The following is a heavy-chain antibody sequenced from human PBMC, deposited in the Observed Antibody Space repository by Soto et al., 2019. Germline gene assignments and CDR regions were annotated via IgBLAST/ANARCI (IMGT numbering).Heavy chain of an antibody. CDR3: AARDFDGLTYYYYGMDV. CDR1: GFTFTNYW. Sequence: GGSLRLSCAASGFTFTNYWMTWVRQAPGKGLEWVSAIRAGGSSTYYADSVKGRFTISRDNSKNTLYLQMNSLRAEDTAVYYCAARDFDGLTYYYYGMDVWGQGTTVPVSS. D-gene: IGHD3-9*01. CDR2: IRAGGSST. J-gene: IGHJ6*02. V-gene: IGHV3-23*01.